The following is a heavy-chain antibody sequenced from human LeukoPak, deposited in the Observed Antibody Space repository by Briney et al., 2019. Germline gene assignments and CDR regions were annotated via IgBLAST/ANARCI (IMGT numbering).Heavy chain of an antibody. Sequence: PGGSLRLSCAASGFTFSSYSMNWVRQAPGKGLEWVSSISSSSSYIYYADSVKGRFTISRDNAKNSLYLQMNSLRAEDTAVYYCARHTLLWFGATMDVWGKGTTVTISS. V-gene: IGHV3-21*01. D-gene: IGHD3-10*01. CDR2: ISSSSSYI. CDR1: GFTFSSYS. CDR3: ARHTLLWFGATMDV. J-gene: IGHJ6*03.